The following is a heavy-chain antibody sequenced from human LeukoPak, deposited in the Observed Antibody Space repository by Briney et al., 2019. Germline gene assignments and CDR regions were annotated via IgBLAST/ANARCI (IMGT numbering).Heavy chain of an antibody. Sequence: PSETLSLTCAVYGGSFSGYYWSWIRQPPGKGLEWIGEINHSGSTNYNPSLKSRVTISVDTSKNQFSLKLSSVTAADTAVYYCARGRDPWIQLSVFDYWGQGALVTVSS. J-gene: IGHJ4*02. CDR3: ARGRDPWIQLSVFDY. CDR2: INHSGST. CDR1: GGSFSGYY. V-gene: IGHV4-34*01. D-gene: IGHD5-18*01.